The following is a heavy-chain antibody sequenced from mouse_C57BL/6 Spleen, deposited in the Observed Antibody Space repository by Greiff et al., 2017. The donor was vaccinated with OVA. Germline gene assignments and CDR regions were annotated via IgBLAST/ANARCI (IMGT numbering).Heavy chain of an antibody. CDR1: GFTFTDYY. J-gene: IGHJ2*01. V-gene: IGHV7-3*01. CDR3: ARYRTGTRSGYFDY. D-gene: IGHD4-1*01. CDR2: IRNKANGYTT. Sequence: EVKLMESGGGLVQPGGSLSLSCAASGFTFTDYYMSWVRQPPGKALEWLGFIRNKANGYTTEYSASVKGRFTISRDNSQSILYLQMNALRAEDSATYYCARYRTGTRSGYFDYWGQGTTLTVSS.